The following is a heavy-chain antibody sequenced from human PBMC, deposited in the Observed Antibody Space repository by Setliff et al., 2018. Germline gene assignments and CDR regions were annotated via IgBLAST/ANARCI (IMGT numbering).Heavy chain of an antibody. D-gene: IGHD4-17*01. CDR3: VRDKGSNYGDNWFDY. J-gene: IGHJ4*02. CDR2: INWNGGSI. CDR1: GFTFDDYA. V-gene: IGHV3-20*04. Sequence: PGGSLRLSCAASGFTFDDYAMTWVRQAPGKGLEWVSGINWNGGSIGYADSVKGRFTISRDNAKNSLYLLMNSLRAEDTALHYCVRDKGSNYGDNWFDYWGQGTLVTVSS.